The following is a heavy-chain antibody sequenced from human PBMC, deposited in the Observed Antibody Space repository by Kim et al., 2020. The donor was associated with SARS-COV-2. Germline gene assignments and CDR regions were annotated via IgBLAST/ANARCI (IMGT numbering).Heavy chain of an antibody. CDR3: AKGTYAFGD. CDR2: GST. D-gene: IGHD3-3*01. J-gene: IGHJ4*02. Sequence: GSTFYDDTVKGRFTISRDNSKNTLYLHMNSLRVDDTAVYYCAKGTYAFGDWGQGTLGTVSS. V-gene: IGHV3-23*01.